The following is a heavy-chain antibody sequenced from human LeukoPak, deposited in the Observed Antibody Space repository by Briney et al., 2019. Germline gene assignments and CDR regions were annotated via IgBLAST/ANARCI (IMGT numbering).Heavy chain of an antibody. J-gene: IGHJ4*02. CDR3: AKDIGVVPAAIWDY. Sequence: GGSLRLSCAASGFTFSSYAMSWVRQAPGKGLEWVSAISGSGGSTYYADSVKGRFTISRDNSKNTLYLQMNSLRAEDTAVYYCAKDIGVVPAAIWDYWGQGTLVTVSS. V-gene: IGHV3-23*01. CDR2: ISGSGGST. CDR1: GFTFSSYA. D-gene: IGHD2-2*02.